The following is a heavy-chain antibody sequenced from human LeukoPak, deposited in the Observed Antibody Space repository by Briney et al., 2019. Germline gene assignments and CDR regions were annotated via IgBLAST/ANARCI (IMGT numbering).Heavy chain of an antibody. Sequence: ARSLRLSCAASGFAFSSYGMHWVRQAPGKGLEWVAVIWYDGSNKYYADSVKGRFTISRDNSKNTLYLQMNSLRAEDTAVYYCASTSGWYEPIDYWGQGTLVTVSS. V-gene: IGHV3-33*01. CDR2: IWYDGSNK. J-gene: IGHJ4*02. D-gene: IGHD6-19*01. CDR1: GFAFSSYG. CDR3: ASTSGWYEPIDY.